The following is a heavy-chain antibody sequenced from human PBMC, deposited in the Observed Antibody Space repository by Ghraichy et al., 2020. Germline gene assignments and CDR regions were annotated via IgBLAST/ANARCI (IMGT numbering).Heavy chain of an antibody. CDR1: AYTFTGYY. D-gene: IGHD6-19*01. CDR2: INPISGDT. J-gene: IGHJ6*03. Sequence: ASVKVSCKASAYTFTGYYIQWVLQAPRQGLEWMGWINPISGDTNYAQKFQGRVTMTRDTSISTAYMELSSLRSDDTAVYYCARDQSVPGHDFFYYYMDVWGKGTTVIVSS. V-gene: IGHV1-2*02. CDR3: ARDQSVPGHDFFYYYMDV.